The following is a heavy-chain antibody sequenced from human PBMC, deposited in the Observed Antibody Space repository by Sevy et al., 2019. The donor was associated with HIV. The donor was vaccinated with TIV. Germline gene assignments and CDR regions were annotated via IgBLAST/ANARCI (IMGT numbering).Heavy chain of an antibody. CDR2: IYYSGST. CDR3: ARHGKEDWFDP. Sequence: SETLSLTCTVSGGSISSYYWSWIRQPPGKGLEWIGYIYYSGSTNYNPSLKSRVTISVDTSKNQFSLKLSSVTAADTVVYYCARHGKEDWFDPWGQGTLVTVSS. V-gene: IGHV4-59*08. CDR1: GGSISSYY. J-gene: IGHJ5*02. D-gene: IGHD1-26*01.